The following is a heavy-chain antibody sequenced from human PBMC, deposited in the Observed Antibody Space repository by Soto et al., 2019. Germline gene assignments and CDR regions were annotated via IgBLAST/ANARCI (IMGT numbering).Heavy chain of an antibody. Sequence: EVQLVQSGAEVKKPGASVKISCKVSGYTFTDYYMHWVQQAPGKGLEWMGLVDLEDGETMYAEKFQGRVTITADTSTDTAYMDLSSLRSEDTAVYYCASSGSYLQPYKLNYWGQGTLVTVSS. D-gene: IGHD1-26*01. V-gene: IGHV1-69-2*01. CDR2: VDLEDGET. CDR3: ASSGSYLQPYKLNY. J-gene: IGHJ4*02. CDR1: GYTFTDYY.